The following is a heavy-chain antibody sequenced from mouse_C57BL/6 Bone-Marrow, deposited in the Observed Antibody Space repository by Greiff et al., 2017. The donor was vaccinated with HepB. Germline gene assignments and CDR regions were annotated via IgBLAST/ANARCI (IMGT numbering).Heavy chain of an antibody. CDR3: ARRDWVYYYAMDY. Sequence: VQLQQSVAELVRPGASVKLSCTASGFTFKNTYMHWVKQRPEQGLVWIGRIDPANGNTKYAPKFQGKATITADTSSNTAYLQLSSLTSEDTAIYYCARRDWVYYYAMDYWGQGASVTVSS. CDR1: GFTFKNTY. CDR2: IDPANGNT. J-gene: IGHJ4*01. V-gene: IGHV14-3*01. D-gene: IGHD4-1*01.